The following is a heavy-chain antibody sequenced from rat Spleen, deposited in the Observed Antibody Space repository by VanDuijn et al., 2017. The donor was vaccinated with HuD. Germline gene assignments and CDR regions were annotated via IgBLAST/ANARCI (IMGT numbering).Heavy chain of an antibody. CDR2: MRYDGDT. CDR3: TRSPYNNYVMDA. D-gene: IGHD1-10*01. V-gene: IGHV2-63*01. Sequence: QVQLKESGPGLVQPSETLSLTCTVSGFSLTSYSVSWVRQAPTRGLEWMGRMRYDGDTYYNSALKSRLSISRDTSKNQVFLKMNSLQTDDTAIYYCTRSPYNNYVMDAWGQGASVTVSS. CDR1: GFSLTSYS. J-gene: IGHJ4*01.